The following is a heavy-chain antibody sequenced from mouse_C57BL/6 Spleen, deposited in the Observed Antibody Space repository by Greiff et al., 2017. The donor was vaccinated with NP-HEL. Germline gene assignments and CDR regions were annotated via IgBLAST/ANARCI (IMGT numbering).Heavy chain of an antibody. Sequence: DVKLQESGPGLVKPSQSLSLTCSVTGYSITSGYYWNWIRQFPGNILEWLGYIRYDGSNNYNPSLKNRISITRDTSTNQYFLKLNSVTTEDTATYYCANDYYAGDYWGQGTSVTVSS. V-gene: IGHV3-6*01. CDR3: ANDYYAGDY. CDR1: GYSITSGYY. CDR2: IRYDGSN. J-gene: IGHJ4*01.